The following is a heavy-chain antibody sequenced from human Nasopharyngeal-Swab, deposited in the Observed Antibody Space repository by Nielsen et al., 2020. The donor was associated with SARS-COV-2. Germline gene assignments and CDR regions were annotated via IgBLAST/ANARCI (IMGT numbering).Heavy chain of an antibody. CDR3: ARGRDFSFDS. J-gene: IGHJ4*02. D-gene: IGHD3-3*01. Sequence: SQTLSLTCAISGDSVSSHSAGWNWIRQSPSRGLEWLGRTLYRSKWYNDYAESVKSRIAVNPDTSKNQFSLQLNPVTPDDTAVYYCARGRDFSFDSWGQGTLVTASS. CDR2: TLYRSKWYN. V-gene: IGHV6-1*01. CDR1: GDSVSSHSAG.